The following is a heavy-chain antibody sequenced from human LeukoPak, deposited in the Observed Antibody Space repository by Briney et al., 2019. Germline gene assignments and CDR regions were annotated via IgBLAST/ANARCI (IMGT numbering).Heavy chain of an antibody. V-gene: IGHV4-59*08. CDR3: ASVSVDTAMAKGGNYYYYYMDV. D-gene: IGHD5-18*01. CDR2: IYYSGST. CDR1: GGSISSYY. Sequence: PSETLSLTCTVSGGSISSYYWSWIRQPPGKGLEWIGNIYYSGSTNYNPSLKSRVTISVDTSKNQFSLKLSSVTAADTAVYYCASVSVDTAMAKGGNYYYYYMDVWGKGTTVTVSS. J-gene: IGHJ6*03.